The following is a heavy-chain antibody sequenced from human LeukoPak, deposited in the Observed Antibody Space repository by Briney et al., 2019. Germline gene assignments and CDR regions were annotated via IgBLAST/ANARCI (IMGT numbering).Heavy chain of an antibody. Sequence: SETLSLTCAVYGGSFSGYYWCWIRQPPGKGLEWIGEINHSGSTNYNPSLKSRVTISVDTSKNQFPLKLSSVTAADTAVYYCARIGDVVVFDYWGQGTLVTVSS. J-gene: IGHJ4*02. D-gene: IGHD2-15*01. CDR3: ARIGDVVVFDY. CDR1: GGSFSGYY. CDR2: INHSGST. V-gene: IGHV4-34*01.